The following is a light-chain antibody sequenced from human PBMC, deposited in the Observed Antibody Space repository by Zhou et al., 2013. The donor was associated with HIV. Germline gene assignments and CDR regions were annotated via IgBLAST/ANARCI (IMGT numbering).Light chain of an antibody. CDR1: QTISST. CDR3: QQYGRSPWT. J-gene: IGKJ1*01. Sequence: EIVMTQSPATLSVSPGEVATLSCRASQTISSTLAWYQQNPGQAPRLLIYGGTDRATGIPARFSGSGSGTDFTLTISSLEPEDFALYYCQQYGRSPWTFGQGTKVEIK. V-gene: IGKV3D-15*01. CDR2: GGT.